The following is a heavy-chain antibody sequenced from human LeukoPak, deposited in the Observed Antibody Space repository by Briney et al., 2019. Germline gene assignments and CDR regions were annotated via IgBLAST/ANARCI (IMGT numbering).Heavy chain of an antibody. V-gene: IGHV4-34*01. Sequence: PSETPSLTSAVHGGSFSGYYWSWIRQPPGKGLEWIGEINHSGSTNYNPSLKSRVTISVDTSKNQFSLKLSSVTAADTAVYYCARVPVPAAMFIDYCGQGTLVTVSS. CDR2: INHSGST. CDR3: ARVPVPAAMFIDY. CDR1: GGSFSGYY. J-gene: IGHJ4*02. D-gene: IGHD2-2*01.